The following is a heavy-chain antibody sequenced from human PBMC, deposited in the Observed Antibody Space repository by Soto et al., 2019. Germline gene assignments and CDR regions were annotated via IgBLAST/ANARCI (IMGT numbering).Heavy chain of an antibody. D-gene: IGHD6-13*01. CDR2: INPSGGST. CDR3: ASSSPGSRTLMDI. V-gene: IGHV1-46*03. J-gene: IGHJ3*02. Sequence: QVQLVQSGAEVKKPGASVKVSCKASGYTFTSYYMHWVRQAPGHGLEWMGIINPSGGSTSYAQKFQGRGTMTRDTSTSTVYMELSSLRSEDTAVYYCASSSPGSRTLMDIWGQGTMVTVSS. CDR1: GYTFTSYY.